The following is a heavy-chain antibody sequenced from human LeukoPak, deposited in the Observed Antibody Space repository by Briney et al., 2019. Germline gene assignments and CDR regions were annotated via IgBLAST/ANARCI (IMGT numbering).Heavy chain of an antibody. CDR2: MSRSATTI. V-gene: IGHV3-48*03. Sequence: GGSLRLSCTISGLTLSSYELNWVRQAPGKGLEWVSYMSRSATTIYYADSVKGRFTTSRDNAKYSLYLQMNSLRVEDTAVYYCATRVPYTGYKNWGQGTLVTVSS. J-gene: IGHJ4*02. CDR3: ATRVPYTGYKN. CDR1: GLTLSSYE. D-gene: IGHD1-1*01.